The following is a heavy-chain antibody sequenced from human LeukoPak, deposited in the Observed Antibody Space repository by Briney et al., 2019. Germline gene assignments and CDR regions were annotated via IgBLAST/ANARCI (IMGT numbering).Heavy chain of an antibody. J-gene: IGHJ6*02. CDR1: GFTISSYW. V-gene: IGHV3-7*01. D-gene: IGHD3-3*01. CDR3: ARELVTPDFWSGYYTDEAYYSCDMDD. CDR2: IKQDRSEK. Sequence: PGGALRLSCASSGFTISSYWMSWVRQAPRKGPEWVANIKQDRSEKYYVDSVKSRFTISTDNATNSLYLQMNSLRAEETALYYTARELVTPDFWSGYYTDEAYYSCDMDDWGQGATVTVSS.